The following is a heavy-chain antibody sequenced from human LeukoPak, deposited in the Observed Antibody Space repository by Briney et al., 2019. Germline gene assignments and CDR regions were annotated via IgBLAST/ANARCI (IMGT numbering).Heavy chain of an antibody. CDR1: GGSFSGYY. V-gene: IGHV4-34*01. J-gene: IGHJ5*02. CDR3: ARCPYYYDSNGYYH. Sequence: SETLSLTCAVYGGSFSGYYWSWIRQHPGKGLEWIGEINHSGSTNYNPSLKSRVTISVDTSKNQFSLKLSSVTAADTAVYYCARCPYYYDSNGYYHWGQGTLLTVSS. D-gene: IGHD3-22*01. CDR2: INHSGST.